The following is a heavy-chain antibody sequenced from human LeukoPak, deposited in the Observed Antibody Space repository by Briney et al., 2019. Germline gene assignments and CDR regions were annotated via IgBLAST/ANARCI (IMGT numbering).Heavy chain of an antibody. J-gene: IGHJ3*02. D-gene: IGHD3-22*01. CDR3: ARQYYYDSSGYLPI. CDR2: IHYSGST. Sequence: KPSETLSLTCTVSGGSISSYYWSWIRQPPGKGLEWIGYIHYSGSTKYNPSLKSRVTISVDTSKKQFSLKLSSVTAADTAVYYCARQYYYDSSGYLPIWGQGTMVTVSS. CDR1: GGSISSYY. V-gene: IGHV4-59*08.